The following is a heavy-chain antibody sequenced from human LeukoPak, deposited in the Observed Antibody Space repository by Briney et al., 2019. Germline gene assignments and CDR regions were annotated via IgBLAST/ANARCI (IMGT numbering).Heavy chain of an antibody. CDR1: GSTFSNAW. J-gene: IGHJ4*02. CDR2: IKSKTDGGTT. Sequence: GGSLRLSCAASGSTFSNAWMSWVRQAPGKGLEWVGRIKSKTDGGTTDYAAPVKGRLTISRDDSKNTLYLQMNSLKTEYTAVYYCTTENWNLDYWAQGTLVTVSS. CDR3: TTENWNLDY. V-gene: IGHV3-15*01. D-gene: IGHD1-1*01.